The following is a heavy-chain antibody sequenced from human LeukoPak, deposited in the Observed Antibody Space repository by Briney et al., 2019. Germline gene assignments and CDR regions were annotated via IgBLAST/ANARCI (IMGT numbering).Heavy chain of an antibody. CDR3: ARRLSV. D-gene: IGHD2/OR15-2a*01. V-gene: IGHV4-59*01. J-gene: IGHJ4*02. CDR1: GGSISSYY. Sequence: SETLSLTCTVSGGSISSYYWNWIRQPPGKGLEWIGYIYYSGSTTNYNPSLESRVTISVDTSKNYFSLRLSSVTAADTAVYYCARRLSVWGQGTLVTVSS. CDR2: IYYSGSTT.